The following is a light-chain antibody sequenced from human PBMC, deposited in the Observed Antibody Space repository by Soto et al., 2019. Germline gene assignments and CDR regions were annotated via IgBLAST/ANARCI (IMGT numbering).Light chain of an antibody. CDR3: MQGSHWPLT. CDR2: KFS. J-gene: IGKJ1*01. Sequence: DVVMTQSPLSLSVTLGQPASISCRSSQSLVYSDGNTYLNLFHQRPGQSPRRLIYKFSNRDSGVPDRFSGSGSGTDFTLKISRVEAEDVWVVFCMQGSHWPLTFGLGTTVEIK. V-gene: IGKV2-30*01. CDR1: QSLVYSDGNTY.